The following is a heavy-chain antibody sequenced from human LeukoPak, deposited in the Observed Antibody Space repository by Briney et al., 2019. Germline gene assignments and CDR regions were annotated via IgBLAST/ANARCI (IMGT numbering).Heavy chain of an antibody. CDR1: GGTFSSYA. D-gene: IGHD3-9*01. V-gene: IGHV1-69*05. CDR3: ALGDRSRLRYFDWVGY. Sequence: SVKVSCKASGGTFSSYAISWVRQAPEQGLEWMGGIIPIFGTANYAQKFQGRVTITTDESTSTAYMELSSLRSEDTAVYYCALGDRSRLRYFDWVGYWGQGTLVTVSS. CDR2: IIPIFGTA. J-gene: IGHJ4*02.